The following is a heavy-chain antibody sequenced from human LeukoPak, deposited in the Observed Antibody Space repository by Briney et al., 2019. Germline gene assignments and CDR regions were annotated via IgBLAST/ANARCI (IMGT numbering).Heavy chain of an antibody. V-gene: IGHV4-39*01. CDR2: IYYSGST. J-gene: IGHJ4*02. CDR3: ARHPLECSGGSCYFDY. D-gene: IGHD2-15*01. Sequence: SETLSLTCTVSGGXISSSSYYWGWIRQPPGKGLEWIGSIYYSGSTYYNPSLKSRVTISVDTSKNQFSLKLSSVTAADTAVYYCARHPLECSGGSCYFDYWGQGTLVTVSS. CDR1: GGXISSSSYY.